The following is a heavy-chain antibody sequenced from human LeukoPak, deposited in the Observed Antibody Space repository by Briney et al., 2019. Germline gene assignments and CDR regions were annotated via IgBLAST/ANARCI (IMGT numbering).Heavy chain of an antibody. CDR1: GGSISSGGYY. V-gene: IGHV4-31*03. CDR2: IYYSGST. CDR3: ARVHSRLLELRWFDP. Sequence: PSETLSLTCTVSGGSISSGGYYWSWIRQHPGKGLEWIGYIYYSGSTYYNPSLKSRVTISVDTSKNQFSLKLSSVTAADTAVYYCARVHSRLLELRWFDPWGQGTLVTVSS. J-gene: IGHJ5*02. D-gene: IGHD3-10*01.